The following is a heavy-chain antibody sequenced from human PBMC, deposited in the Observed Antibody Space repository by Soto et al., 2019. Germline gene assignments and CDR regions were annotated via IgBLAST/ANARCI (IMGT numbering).Heavy chain of an antibody. V-gene: IGHV1-69*01. D-gene: IGHD4-4*01. CDR3: AQDNPIVTTNYDYHYYGMDV. J-gene: IGHJ6*04. CDR2: IIPLFGTT. Sequence: QVKLVQSGAEVKKPGSSVKVSCKASGGTFSTYGVNWVRQAPGQGLEWMGGIIPLFGTTSYAQKLQGRVTISADESSSTAYMELGSMRSEDTAVYYCAQDNPIVTTNYDYHYYGMDVWGKGTTVTVSS. CDR1: GGTFSTYG.